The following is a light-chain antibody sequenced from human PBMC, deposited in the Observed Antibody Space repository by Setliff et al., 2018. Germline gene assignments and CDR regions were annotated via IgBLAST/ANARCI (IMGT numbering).Light chain of an antibody. Sequence: QSVLSQPASVSGSPGQSITISCSGTSSDVGGYSLVSWYQQHPGKAPKVLIYEVSKRPSGLSYRFSGSKSGNTASLTISGLQPEDEADYYCCSYAGSSTIIFGGGTKGTVL. CDR1: SSDVGGYSL. CDR2: EVS. CDR3: CSYAGSSTII. J-gene: IGLJ2*01. V-gene: IGLV2-23*02.